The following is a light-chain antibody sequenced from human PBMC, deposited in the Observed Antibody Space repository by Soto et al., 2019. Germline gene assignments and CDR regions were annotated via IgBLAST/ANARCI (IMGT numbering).Light chain of an antibody. Sequence: LTQPASVSGSPGQSITISCTGTSTDIGDYNYVSWFQQHPGKAPKLMIYEVSYRPSGVSPRFSGSKSGNTASLTISGLQAEDEADYYCSSYTSSNTRFVFGTGTKVTVL. CDR1: STDIGDYNY. CDR2: EVS. V-gene: IGLV2-14*01. CDR3: SSYTSSNTRFV. J-gene: IGLJ1*01.